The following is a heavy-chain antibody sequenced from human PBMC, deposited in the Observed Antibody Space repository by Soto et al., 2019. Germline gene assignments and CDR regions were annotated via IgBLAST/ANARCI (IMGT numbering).Heavy chain of an antibody. Sequence: QVQLVQSGAEVRKPGSSVKVSCKASGDTFSFYSINWVRPAPGLGLEWMGRINPILSMSNYAQRFQGRVTMTADKSTRTAYMELSGLRSADTAIYYCASSYGSGYRAFDYWGQGALVTVSS. CDR3: ASSYGSGYRAFDY. CDR1: GDTFSFYS. V-gene: IGHV1-69*02. J-gene: IGHJ4*02. CDR2: INPILSMS. D-gene: IGHD3-10*01.